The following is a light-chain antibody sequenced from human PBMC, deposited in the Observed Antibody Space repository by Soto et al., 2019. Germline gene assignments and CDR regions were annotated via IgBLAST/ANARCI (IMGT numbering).Light chain of an antibody. CDR3: QCCDCSPSAYV. J-gene: IGLJ1*01. CDR1: SSNLAAGYD. CDR2: ANS. V-gene: IGLV1-40*01. Sequence: QSVLTQPPSVSGAPGQRVTISCSGGSSNLAAGYDVPWYQQLPREAPKLLIYANSNRPSGVSNRFSGSKSGNSASLAITGFQAEDEADYYCQCCDCSPSAYVFGTGTKVTVL.